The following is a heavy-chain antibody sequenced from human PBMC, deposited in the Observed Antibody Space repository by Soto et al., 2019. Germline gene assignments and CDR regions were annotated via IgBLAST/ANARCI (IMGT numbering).Heavy chain of an antibody. CDR3: VRQGIDYLHGLVDV. V-gene: IGHV4-59*08. J-gene: IGHJ6*02. CDR2: VYYTGDT. Sequence: QVQLQQSGPRLVKPSETLSLTCTVSSGPDRSHNWGWIRQPPGRGLEWIGYVYYTGDTAYNPSLRGGVTISADTSPNDLSLTLNPVTAADTAVYYCVRQGIDYLHGLVDVWGQGTTVSVSS. CDR1: SGPDRSHN. D-gene: IGHD4-17*01.